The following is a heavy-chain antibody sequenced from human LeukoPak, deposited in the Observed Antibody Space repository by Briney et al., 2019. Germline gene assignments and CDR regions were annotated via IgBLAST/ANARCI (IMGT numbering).Heavy chain of an antibody. CDR3: ARDLGSSSWTYYYGMDV. D-gene: IGHD6-13*01. CDR2: INPSGGST. CDR1: GYMITSYH. Sequence: ASVKVSCKASGYMITSYHMHWVRQAPGQGLEWIGTINPSGGSTSYAQKFQGRVTWTRDTSTSTVYMELSSLRSEDTAVYYCARDLGSSSWTYYYGMDVWGQGTTVTVSS. J-gene: IGHJ6*02. V-gene: IGHV1-46*01.